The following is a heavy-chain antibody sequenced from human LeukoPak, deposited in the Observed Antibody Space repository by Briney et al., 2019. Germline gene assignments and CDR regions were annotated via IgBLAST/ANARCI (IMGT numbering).Heavy chain of an antibody. J-gene: IGHJ6*02. CDR3: ATRRGHWGFYGDYYYGMDV. V-gene: IGHV4-59*08. CDR1: GGSISSYY. CDR2: IYYSGST. D-gene: IGHD4-17*01. Sequence: SETLSLTCTVSGGSISSYYWSWIRQPPGKGLEWIGYIYYSGSTNYNPSLKSRVTISVDTSKNQFSLKLSSVTAADTAVYYCATRRGHWGFYGDYYYGMDVGGQGTTVTVSS.